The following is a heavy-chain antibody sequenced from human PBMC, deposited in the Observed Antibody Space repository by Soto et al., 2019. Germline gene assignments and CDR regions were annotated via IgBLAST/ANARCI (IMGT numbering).Heavy chain of an antibody. V-gene: IGHV3-7*01. CDR1: GFTFSSYW. CDR2: IKQDGSEK. CDR3: AGTYYYDSSGYYRFDY. Sequence: GGSLRLSCAASGFTFSSYWMSWVRQAPGKGLEWVANIKQDGSEKYYVDSVKGRFTISRDNAKNSLYLQMNSLRAEDTTVYYCAGTYYYDSSGYYRFDYWGQGTLVTVSS. D-gene: IGHD3-22*01. J-gene: IGHJ4*02.